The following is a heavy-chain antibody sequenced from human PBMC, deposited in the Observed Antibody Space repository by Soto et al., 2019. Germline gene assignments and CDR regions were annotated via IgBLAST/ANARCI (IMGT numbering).Heavy chain of an antibody. J-gene: IGHJ4*02. V-gene: IGHV3-30*18. CDR2: ISYDGSNK. Sequence: QVQLVESGGGVVQPGRSLRLSCAASGFTFSSYGMHWVRQAPGKGLEWVAVISYDGSNKYYADSVKGRFTISRDNSKNTLYLQMNSLRAEDTAVYYCAKGVPFDYWGQGTLVTVSS. CDR3: AKGVPFDY. CDR1: GFTFSSYG.